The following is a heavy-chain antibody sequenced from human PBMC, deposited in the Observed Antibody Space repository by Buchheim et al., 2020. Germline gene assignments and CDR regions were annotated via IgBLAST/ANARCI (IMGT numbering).Heavy chain of an antibody. CDR1: GFTFSSYW. D-gene: IGHD3-3*01. CDR2: KKQDGSEK. CDR3: ARDLWSGYYGYFDY. J-gene: IGHJ4*02. V-gene: IGHV3-7*01. Sequence: EVQLVESGGGLVQPGGSLRLSCAASGFTFSSYWMSWIRQAPGKGLEWVANKKQDGSEKYYVDSVKGRFTISRDNAKNSLYLQMNSLRAEDTAVYYCARDLWSGYYGYFDYWGQGTL.